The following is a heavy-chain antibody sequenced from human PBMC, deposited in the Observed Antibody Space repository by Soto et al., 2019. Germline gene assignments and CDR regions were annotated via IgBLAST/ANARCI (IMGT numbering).Heavy chain of an antibody. CDR1: GGSISSYY. CDR3: ARAQDNDCSSTSCLSPYYYYGMDV. J-gene: IGHJ6*02. D-gene: IGHD2-2*01. Sequence: PSETLSLTCTVSGGSISSYYWSWIRQPPGKGLEWIGYIYYSGSTNYNPSLKSRVTISVDTSKNQFSLKLSSVTAADTAVYYCARAQDNDCSSTSCLSPYYYYGMDVWGQGTTVTVSS. V-gene: IGHV4-59*01. CDR2: IYYSGST.